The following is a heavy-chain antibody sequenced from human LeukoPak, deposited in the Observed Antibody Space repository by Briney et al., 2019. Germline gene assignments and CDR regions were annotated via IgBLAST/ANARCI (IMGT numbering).Heavy chain of an antibody. J-gene: IGHJ4*02. CDR2: IFTTGNT. CDR3: ARGSRTLINYFDY. Sequence: SQTLSLTCTVSGGSISSGDHYWTWIRQPAGKGLEWIGRIFTTGNTDYNPSLKSRVTMSIDRSKNQFSLKLSAVTAADTAVYYCARGSRTLINYFDYWGQGTLVTVSS. V-gene: IGHV4-61*02. D-gene: IGHD2-8*01. CDR1: GGSISSGDHY.